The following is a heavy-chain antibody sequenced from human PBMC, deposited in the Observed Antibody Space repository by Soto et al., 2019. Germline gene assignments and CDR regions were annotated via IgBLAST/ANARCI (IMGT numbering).Heavy chain of an antibody. CDR3: ARVPARWGYSGYDSLDY. V-gene: IGHV4-31*03. CDR2: IYYSGST. J-gene: IGHJ4*02. Sequence: PSETLSLTCTVSGGSISSGGYYWSWIRQHPGKGLEWIGYIYYSGSTYYNPSLKSRVTISVDTSKNQFSLKLSSVTAADTAVYYCARVPARWGYSGYDSLDYWGQGTLVTVSS. CDR1: GGSISSGGYY. D-gene: IGHD5-12*01.